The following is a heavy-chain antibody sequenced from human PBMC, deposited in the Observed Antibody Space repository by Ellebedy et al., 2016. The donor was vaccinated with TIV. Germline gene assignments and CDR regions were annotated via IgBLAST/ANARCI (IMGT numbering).Heavy chain of an antibody. J-gene: IGHJ4*02. CDR3: ARHLESRWLIHGGDY. Sequence: AASVKVSCKASGYTFTHYGLSWVRQAPGQGLAWMGWINPYNGNTTYAQKYQGRVTMTTDSSTRTSYMELSSLTSDDTAIYYCARHLESRWLIHGGDYWGQGSLVTVSS. CDR2: INPYNGNT. CDR1: GYTFTHYG. V-gene: IGHV1-18*04. D-gene: IGHD3-16*01.